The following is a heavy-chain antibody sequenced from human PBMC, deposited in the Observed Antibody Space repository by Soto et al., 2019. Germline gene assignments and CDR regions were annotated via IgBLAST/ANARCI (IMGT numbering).Heavy chain of an antibody. CDR3: ARLVTSDDAFDI. CDR1: GYTVSNYG. Sequence: QGHLVQSGAEVKKPGASVKVSCKASGYTVSNYGITWVRQAPGQGLEWMGWISGYNGNIDYAPNLQGRVTMTTETSTNTAYMELRSLRYDDTAVYYCARLVTSDDAFDIWGQGTMVTVSS. J-gene: IGHJ3*02. CDR2: ISGYNGNI. V-gene: IGHV1-18*01.